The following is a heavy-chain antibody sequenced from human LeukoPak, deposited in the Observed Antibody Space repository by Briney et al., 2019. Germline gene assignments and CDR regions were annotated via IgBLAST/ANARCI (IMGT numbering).Heavy chain of an antibody. D-gene: IGHD6-13*01. CDR3: ARDAIAAAGTTRYYYYGMDV. Sequence: AASVKVSCKASGGTFSSYAISWVRRAPGQGLEWMGRIIPILGIANYAQKFQGRVTITADKSTSTAYMELSSLRSEDTAVYYCARDAIAAAGTTRYYYYGMDVWGQGTTVTVSS. V-gene: IGHV1-69*04. CDR2: IIPILGIA. J-gene: IGHJ6*02. CDR1: GGTFSSYA.